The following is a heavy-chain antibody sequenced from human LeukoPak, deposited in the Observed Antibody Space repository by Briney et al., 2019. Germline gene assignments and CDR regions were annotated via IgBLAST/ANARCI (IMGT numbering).Heavy chain of an antibody. CDR2: IYHSGST. Sequence: SEALSLTCAVSGGSISSGGYSWSWIRQPPGKGLEWIGYIYHSGSTYYNPSLKSRVTISVDRSKNQFSLELSSVTAADTAVYYCARRAYSSSSGYNWFDPWGQGTLVTVSS. V-gene: IGHV4-30-2*01. CDR3: ARRAYSSSSGYNWFDP. CDR1: GGSISSGGYS. J-gene: IGHJ5*02. D-gene: IGHD6-13*01.